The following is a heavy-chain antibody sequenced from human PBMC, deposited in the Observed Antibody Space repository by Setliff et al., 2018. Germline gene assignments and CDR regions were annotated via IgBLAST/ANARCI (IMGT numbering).Heavy chain of an antibody. V-gene: IGHV1-18*01. CDR1: GYIFAGYY. CDR3: SRLVRFCTRTVCQRLSGDDY. CDR2: ISPYNGNT. Sequence: ASVKVSCKASGYIFAGYYMHWVRQTPGQGLEWVGWISPYNGNTYYAPKFQGTAIMTTDTATTTAYLELRSLRSDDTAVYFCSRLVRFCTRTVCQRLSGDDYWGQGTLVTVSS. D-gene: IGHD3-10*01. J-gene: IGHJ4*02.